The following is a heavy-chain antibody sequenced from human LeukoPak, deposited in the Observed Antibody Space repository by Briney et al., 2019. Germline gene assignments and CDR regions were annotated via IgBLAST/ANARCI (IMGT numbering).Heavy chain of an antibody. V-gene: IGHV4-59*08. J-gene: IGHJ4*02. D-gene: IGHD6-13*01. CDR1: GGSISSYY. CDR2: IYYTGST. CDR3: ARHGSSSWTKFDY. Sequence: PSETLSLTCTVSGGSISSYYWSWIRQPPGKGLEWIGYIYYTGSTNYNPSLKSRVTISVDTSKNQFSLRLSSLTAADTAVYYCARHGSSSWTKFDYWGQGTLVTVSS.